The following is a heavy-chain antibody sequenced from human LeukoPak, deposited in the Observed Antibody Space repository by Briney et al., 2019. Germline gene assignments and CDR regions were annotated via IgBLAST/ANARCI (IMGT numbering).Heavy chain of an antibody. CDR2: ISSSSSYI. CDR1: GFTFSSYS. D-gene: IGHD5-18*01. CDR3: AKEKGYSYGYWYFDY. V-gene: IGHV3-21*01. Sequence: PGGSLRLSCAASGFTFSSYSMNWVRQAPGKGLEWVSSISSSSSYIYYADSVKGRFTISRDNSKNTLYLQMNSLRAEDTAVYYCAKEKGYSYGYWYFDYWGQGTLVTVSS. J-gene: IGHJ4*02.